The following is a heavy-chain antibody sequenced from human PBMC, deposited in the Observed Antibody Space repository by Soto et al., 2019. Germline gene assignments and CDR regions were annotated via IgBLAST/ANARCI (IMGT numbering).Heavy chain of an antibody. Sequence: PSETLSLTSAVYSGSFSADYWSWIRQPPGKGLEWIGEINHSGSTHYNPSLKSRVIISVDTSKNQFSLKLSSVTAADTAVYYCARIIIAFDIWGQGTMVT. D-gene: IGHD3-10*01. CDR2: INHSGST. CDR3: ARIIIAFDI. J-gene: IGHJ3*02. CDR1: SGSFSADY. V-gene: IGHV4-34*01.